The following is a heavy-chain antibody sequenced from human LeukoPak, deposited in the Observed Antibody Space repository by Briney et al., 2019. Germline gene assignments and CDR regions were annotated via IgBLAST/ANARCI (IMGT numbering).Heavy chain of an antibody. J-gene: IGHJ4*01. Sequence: PGGSLRVSCAASAFTFSNYALSWVRQAPGKGLEGVSAISGSGGSTYYAASVKGRFTISRDNSKNTLYLQMNSLRAEDAAVYYCARVPYSTTWYRYFDYWGHGTLVTVSS. CDR3: ARVPYSTTWYRYFDY. V-gene: IGHV3-23*01. D-gene: IGHD2-2*01. CDR1: AFTFSNYA. CDR2: ISGSGGST.